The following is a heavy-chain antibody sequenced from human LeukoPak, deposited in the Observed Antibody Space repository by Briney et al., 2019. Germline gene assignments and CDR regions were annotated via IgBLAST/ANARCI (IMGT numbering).Heavy chain of an antibody. D-gene: IGHD6-13*01. J-gene: IGHJ6*03. CDR3: ARDHGRQLAPHYMDV. CDR1: GFTVSSNY. CDR2: LYSGGST. Sequence: GGSLRLSCAASGFTVSSNYMSWVRQAPGKGLEWVSVLYSGGSTYYADSVKGRFTISRDNSKNTLYLQMNSLRAEDTAVYYCARDHGRQLAPHYMDVWGKGTTVTVSS. V-gene: IGHV3-53*01.